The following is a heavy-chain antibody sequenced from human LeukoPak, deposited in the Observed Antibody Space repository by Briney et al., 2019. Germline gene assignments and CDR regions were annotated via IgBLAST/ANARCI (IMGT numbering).Heavy chain of an antibody. CDR1: GGSISSHY. V-gene: IGHV4-59*11. CDR3: ATGYLVTAGLMDV. J-gene: IGHJ6*02. D-gene: IGHD6-13*01. CDR2: IYYSGST. Sequence: SETLSLTCTVSGGSISSHYWSWIRQPPGKGLEWIGYIYYSGSTNYNPSLKSRVTISVDTSKNQFSLKLSSVTAADTAVYYCATGYLVTAGLMDVWGQGTTVTVSS.